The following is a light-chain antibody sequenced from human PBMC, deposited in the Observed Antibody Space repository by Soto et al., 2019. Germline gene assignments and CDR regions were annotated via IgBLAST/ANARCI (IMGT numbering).Light chain of an antibody. V-gene: IGKV1-5*03. CDR1: QSFGRW. CDR2: KTS. CDR3: QRYKTGPGYI. J-gene: IGKJ2*01. Sequence: DIQMTQSPSTLSASVGDRVTITCRASQSFGRWLAWYQQKPGKAPELLIYKTSTLERGVPSRFSGSGSGTEFPLTISSLQPDDFATYYCQRYKTGPGYIFGQGTRLEIK.